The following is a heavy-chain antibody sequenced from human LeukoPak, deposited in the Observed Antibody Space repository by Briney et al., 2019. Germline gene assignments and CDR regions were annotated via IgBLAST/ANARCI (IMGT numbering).Heavy chain of an antibody. CDR2: ISGSGGST. CDR3: AKDPRVGSRVATPCH. J-gene: IGHJ4*02. D-gene: IGHD5-24*01. CDR1: GFNLNSYA. Sequence: GGSLRLSCLVSGFNLNSYAMTWVRQAPGKGLEWVSAISGSGGSTYYADSVKGRFTISRDNSKSTLFLQMNSLRAEDTAVYYCAKDPRVGSRVATPCHWGQGTLVTVSS. V-gene: IGHV3-23*01.